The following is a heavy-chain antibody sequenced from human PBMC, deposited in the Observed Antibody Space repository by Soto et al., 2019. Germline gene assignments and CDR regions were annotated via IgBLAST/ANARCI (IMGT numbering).Heavy chain of an antibody. D-gene: IGHD6-6*01. CDR3: ARDSYSSSPEFYYYYSGMDV. CDR1: GFTFSSYG. CDR2: IWYDGSNK. J-gene: IGHJ6*02. Sequence: GGSLRLSCAVAGFTFSSYGMHWVRQAPGKGLEWVAVIWYDGSNKYYADSVKGRFTISRDNSKNTLYLQMNSLRAEDTAVYYCARDSYSSSPEFYYYYSGMDVWGQGTTVTVSS. V-gene: IGHV3-33*01.